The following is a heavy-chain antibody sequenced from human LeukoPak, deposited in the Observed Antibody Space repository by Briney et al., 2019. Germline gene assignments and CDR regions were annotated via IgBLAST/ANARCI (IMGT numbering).Heavy chain of an antibody. CDR1: EYTFTTYD. J-gene: IGHJ4*02. D-gene: IGHD3-10*01. V-gene: IGHV1-8*01. CDR2: MNPNSGNT. CDR3: ARVGLVRGVRGKGFEY. Sequence: ASVKVSCKASEYTFTTYDIDWVRQATGRGLEWMGWMNPNSGNTGYAQKFQGRVTMTRNTSISTAYMELSSLTSEDTAVYYCARVGLVRGVRGKGFEYWGQGTLVTVSS.